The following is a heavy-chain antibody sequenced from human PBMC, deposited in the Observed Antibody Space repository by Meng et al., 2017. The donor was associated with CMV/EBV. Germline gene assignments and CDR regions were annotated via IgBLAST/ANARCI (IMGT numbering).Heavy chain of an antibody. CDR2: INHSGSA. CDR3: ARGLKAWFDP. J-gene: IGHJ5*02. V-gene: IGHV4-34*01. CDR1: GGSISGYY. Sequence: ESLRLSCAVYGGSISGYYWSWIRQPPGKGLEWIGEINHSGSANYNPSLKSRVTISVDTSKNQFSLKLSSVTAADTAVYYCARGLKAWFDPWGQGTLVTVSS.